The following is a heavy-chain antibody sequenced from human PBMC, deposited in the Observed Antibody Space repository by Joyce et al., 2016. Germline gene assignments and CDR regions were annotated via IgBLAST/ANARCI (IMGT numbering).Heavy chain of an antibody. CDR3: ARGGISYYYAMDV. CDR1: GSTFSSSS. CDR2: ISATSYYI. D-gene: IGHD3-16*01. Sequence: QMVESGGGVVKAGGSLRLSCEAAGSTFSSSSMSWFRQAPGKGLEWVAAISATSYYIFHAEKVRGRFTVSRDNAKKTLYLQMNSLRAEDSAVFYCARGGISYYYAMDVWGQGTTVTVSS. J-gene: IGHJ6*02. V-gene: IGHV3-21*01.